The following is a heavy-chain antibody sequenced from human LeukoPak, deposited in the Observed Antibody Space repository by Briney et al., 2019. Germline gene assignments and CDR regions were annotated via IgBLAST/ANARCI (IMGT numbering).Heavy chain of an antibody. CDR1: GYTFTSYG. D-gene: IGHD3-22*01. J-gene: IGHJ4*02. CDR2: ISAYNGNT. Sequence: GASVKVSCKASGYTFTSYGISWVRQAPGQGLEWMGWISAYNGNTSYAQKLQGRVTMTTDTSTSTAYMELRSLRSDDTAVYYCARDGGSYDSHPFDYWGQGTLVTVSS. CDR3: ARDGGSYDSHPFDY. V-gene: IGHV1-18*01.